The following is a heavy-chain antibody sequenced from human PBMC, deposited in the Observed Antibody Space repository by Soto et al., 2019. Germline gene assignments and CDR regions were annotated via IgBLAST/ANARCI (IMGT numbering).Heavy chain of an antibody. D-gene: IGHD2-21*01. V-gene: IGHV4-34*01. Sequence: SETLSLTCVVSGGSLSDYFWSWIRQPPGMALEWIGEINHLGSTNYNPSLKSRVTMSVDTSKNQFSLTLNSVTAADTVTYYCARGGISHWAYFYYMDVWDRGTTVTVSS. CDR1: GGSLSDYF. J-gene: IGHJ6*03. CDR2: INHLGST. CDR3: ARGGISHWAYFYYMDV.